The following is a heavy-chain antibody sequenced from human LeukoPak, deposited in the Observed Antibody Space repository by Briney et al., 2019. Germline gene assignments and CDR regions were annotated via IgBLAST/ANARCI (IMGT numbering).Heavy chain of an antibody. D-gene: IGHD3-9*01. CDR2: IYYSGST. J-gene: IGHJ4*02. V-gene: IGHV4-39*01. Sequence: DPSETLSLTCTVSGGSISSSRYYWGWIRQPPGKGLEWIGSIYYSGSTYYNPSLKSRVTISVDTSKNQFSLKLSSVTAADTAVYYCARHADYDILTGYSPFDYWGQGTLVTVSS. CDR1: GGSISSSRYY. CDR3: ARHADYDILTGYSPFDY.